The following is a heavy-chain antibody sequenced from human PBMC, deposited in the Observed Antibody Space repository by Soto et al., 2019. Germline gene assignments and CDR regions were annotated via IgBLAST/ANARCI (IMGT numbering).Heavy chain of an antibody. J-gene: IGHJ5*02. V-gene: IGHV4-61*01. D-gene: IGHD6-13*01. CDR1: GGSVSSGSFY. CDR2: VYYIGRT. CDR3: AAGYSNSLFDP. Sequence: QVQLQESGPGLVKPSETLSLTCTVSGGSVSSGSFYWSWIRQPPGMGLEWIGFVYYIGRTNYNPSLMSRVAISVDTSKNQFSLKLSSVTAADTALYYFAAGYSNSLFDPLGQGTLVTVSS.